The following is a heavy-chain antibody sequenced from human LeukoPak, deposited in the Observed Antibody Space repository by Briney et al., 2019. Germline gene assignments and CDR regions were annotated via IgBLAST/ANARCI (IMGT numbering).Heavy chain of an antibody. J-gene: IGHJ4*02. D-gene: IGHD2-15*01. Sequence: EASVKVSCKASGGTFSSYAISWVRQAPGQGLEWMGGIIPIFGTANYAQKFQGRVTITADESTSTAYMELSSLRSEDTAVYYCALGYCSGGSCYPQDYWGQGTLVTVSS. CDR2: IIPIFGTA. CDR1: GGTFSSYA. V-gene: IGHV1-69*13. CDR3: ALGYCSGGSCYPQDY.